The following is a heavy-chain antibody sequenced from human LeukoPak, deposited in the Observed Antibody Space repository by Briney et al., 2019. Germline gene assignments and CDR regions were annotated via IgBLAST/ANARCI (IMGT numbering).Heavy chain of an antibody. D-gene: IGHD6-13*01. J-gene: IGHJ3*02. CDR3: AGWRSSSWYYAFDI. Sequence: GGSLRLSCAASGFTFSDYYMSWIRQAPGKGLEWVSYISSSSSYTNYADSVKGRFTISRDNAKSSLYLQMNSLRAEDTAVYYCAGWRSSSWYYAFDIWGQGTMVTVSS. CDR2: ISSSSSYT. CDR1: GFTFSDYY. V-gene: IGHV3-11*06.